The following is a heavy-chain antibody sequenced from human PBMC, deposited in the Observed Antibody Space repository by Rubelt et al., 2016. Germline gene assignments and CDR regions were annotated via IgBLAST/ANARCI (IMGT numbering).Heavy chain of an antibody. CDR3: VRDILYYEGATYFWDGMAV. Sequence: GSLRLSCEASGFTFSSYSMHWVRQDPGKGLVWVSRINGDGSSTSYADSVKGRFTISRDNAETTLFLQMHSLRAEDSAVYYCVRDILYYEGATYFWDGMAVWGQGTTVTVSS. V-gene: IGHV3-74*01. D-gene: IGHD3-3*01. CDR2: INGDGSST. J-gene: IGHJ6*02. CDR1: GFTFSSYS.